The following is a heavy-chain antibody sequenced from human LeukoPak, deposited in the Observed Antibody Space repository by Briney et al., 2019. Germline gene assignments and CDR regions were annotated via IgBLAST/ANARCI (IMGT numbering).Heavy chain of an antibody. CDR3: ASPVCSGGSCYYNY. Sequence: SETLSLTCTVSGGSISSSRYSWGWIRQPPGKGLEWIGSIYYSGSTYYNPSLKSRVTISVDTSKNQFSLKLSSVTAADTAVYYCASPVCSGGSCYYNYWGQGTLVTVSS. D-gene: IGHD2-15*01. J-gene: IGHJ4*02. CDR1: GGSISSSRYS. V-gene: IGHV4-39*01. CDR2: IYYSGST.